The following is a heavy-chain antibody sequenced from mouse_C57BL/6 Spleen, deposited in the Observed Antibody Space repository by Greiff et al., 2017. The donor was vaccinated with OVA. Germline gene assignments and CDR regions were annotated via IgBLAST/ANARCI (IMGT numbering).Heavy chain of an antibody. CDR1: GYAFTNYL. CDR3: AREGYSAWFAY. V-gene: IGHV1-54*01. Sequence: QVQLQQSGAELVRPGTSVKVSCKASGYAFTNYLIEWVKQRPGQGLEWIGVINPGSGGTNYNEKFKGKATLTADKSSSTAYMQLSSLTSEDSAVYFCAREGYSAWFAYWGQGTLVTVSA. CDR2: INPGSGGT. D-gene: IGHD2-3*01. J-gene: IGHJ3*01.